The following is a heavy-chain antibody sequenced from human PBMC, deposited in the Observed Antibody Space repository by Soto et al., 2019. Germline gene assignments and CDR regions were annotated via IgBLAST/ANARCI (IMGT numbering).Heavy chain of an antibody. J-gene: IGHJ4*02. D-gene: IGHD3-22*01. V-gene: IGHV3-30*03. Sequence: QVQLVESGGGVVQPGRSLRLTCAVSGFTFNSHAMHWVRQAPGKGLEWVAVISYGGANNYYADSVKGRFTISRDNSQNTLFLQMNSLRVEDTAVYYCASAYYYDSSGYSPGGYWGQGTLVTVSS. CDR1: GFTFNSHA. CDR2: ISYGGANN. CDR3: ASAYYYDSSGYSPGGY.